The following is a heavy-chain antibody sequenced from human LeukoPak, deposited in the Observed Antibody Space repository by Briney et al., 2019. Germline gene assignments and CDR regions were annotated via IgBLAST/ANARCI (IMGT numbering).Heavy chain of an antibody. CDR2: ISFDGNNK. CDR3: ARDRYSSAWYEE. D-gene: IGHD6-19*01. Sequence: GGSLRLSCAASGFTFSSYAIHWVRQGPGKGLEWVAVISFDGNNKYYADSVKGRFTISRDNAKNTLYLQMNSLRAEDTAVYYCARDRYSSAWYEEWGQGTLVTVSS. J-gene: IGHJ4*02. CDR1: GFTFSSYA. V-gene: IGHV3-30-3*01.